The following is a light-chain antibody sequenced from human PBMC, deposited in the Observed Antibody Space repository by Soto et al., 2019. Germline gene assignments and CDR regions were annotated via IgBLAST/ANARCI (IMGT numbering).Light chain of an antibody. V-gene: IGLV2-8*01. J-gene: IGLJ1*01. Sequence: SALAQPPSASGSLGQSVTISCTGTSSDVGGYNYVSWYQQHPGKAPKLIIYEVSKRPSGVPDRFSGSKSGNTASLTVSGLQAEDEGDYYCSSYAGSYRVFGTGTKVTVL. CDR1: SSDVGGYNY. CDR2: EVS. CDR3: SSYAGSYRV.